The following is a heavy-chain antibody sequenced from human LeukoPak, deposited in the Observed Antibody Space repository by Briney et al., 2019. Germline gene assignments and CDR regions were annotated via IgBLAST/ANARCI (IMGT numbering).Heavy chain of an antibody. V-gene: IGHV3-7*01. J-gene: IGHJ4*02. Sequence: GGSLRLSCAASGFTFSSYWMSWVRQAPGKGLEWVANIKQDGSEKYYVHSVKGRFTISRDNAKNSLYLQMNSLRAEDTAVYYCARDGHLGIVGGPFDYWGQGTLITVSS. CDR1: GFTFSSYW. CDR3: ARDGHLGIVGGPFDY. D-gene: IGHD7-27*01. CDR2: IKQDGSEK.